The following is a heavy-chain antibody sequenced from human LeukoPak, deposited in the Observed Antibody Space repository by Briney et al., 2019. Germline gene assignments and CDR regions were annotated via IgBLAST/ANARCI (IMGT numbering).Heavy chain of an antibody. V-gene: IGHV1-2*02. CDR1: GYTFTGYY. CDR2: INPNSGGT. CDR3: ASTAYCGGDCYWDYYYYGMGV. Sequence: ASVKVSCKASGYTFTGYYMHWVRQAPGQGLEWMGWINPNSGGTNYAQKFQGRVAMTRDTSISTAYMELSRLRSDDTAVYYCASTAYCGGDCYWDYYYYGMGVWGQGTTVTVSS. D-gene: IGHD2-21*02. J-gene: IGHJ6*02.